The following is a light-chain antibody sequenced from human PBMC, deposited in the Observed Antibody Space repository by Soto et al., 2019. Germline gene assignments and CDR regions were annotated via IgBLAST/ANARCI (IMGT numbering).Light chain of an antibody. V-gene: IGKV1-8*01. CDR1: QGISRY. Sequence: AIRMTQSPSSFSASTGDRFTITCRASQGISRYLACYQQKPGKAPKLLIYAASTLQSGVPSRFSGSGSGTDFTITISCLQSEDFATYYCQQYYSYPLLTFGGGTKVEIK. J-gene: IGKJ4*01. CDR2: AAS. CDR3: QQYYSYPLLT.